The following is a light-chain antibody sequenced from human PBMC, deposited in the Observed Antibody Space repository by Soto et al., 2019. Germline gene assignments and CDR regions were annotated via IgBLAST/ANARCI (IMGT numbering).Light chain of an antibody. CDR3: QQYGSSPQT. CDR1: QSVGNY. J-gene: IGKJ1*01. CDR2: GAS. V-gene: IGKV3-20*01. Sequence: EIMLTQSPGTLSLSPGERATLSCRASQSVGNYLAWYQQRPCQAPRLLIYGASSRATGIPDRFSGSGSGTDFILTITRLEPEDFAVFYCQQYGSSPQTFGQGTKVDIK.